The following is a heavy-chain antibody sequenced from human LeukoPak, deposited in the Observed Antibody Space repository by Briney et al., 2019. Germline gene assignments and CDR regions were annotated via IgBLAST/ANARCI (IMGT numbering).Heavy chain of an antibody. CDR3: ARGHNDCSGGSCYSKPFDY. CDR2: ISYDGSNK. J-gene: IGHJ4*02. Sequence: GGSLRLSCAASGFTFSSYAMLWVRQAPGKGLECVAVISYDGSNKYYADSVKGRFTISRDNSKNTLYLQMNSLRAEDTAVYYCARGHNDCSGGSCYSKPFDYWGQGTLVTVSS. V-gene: IGHV3-30-3*01. D-gene: IGHD2-15*01. CDR1: GFTFSSYA.